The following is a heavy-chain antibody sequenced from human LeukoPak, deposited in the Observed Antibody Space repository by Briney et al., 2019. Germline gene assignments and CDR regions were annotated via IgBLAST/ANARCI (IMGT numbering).Heavy chain of an antibody. J-gene: IGHJ3*02. CDR2: IIPIFGTA. Sequence: SVKVSCKASGGTFSSYAISWVRQAPGQGLEWMGGIIPIFGTANYAQKFQGRVTITADESTSTAYMELSSLRSEDTAVYYCARDGTNSDDAFDIWGQGAMVTVSS. V-gene: IGHV1-69*13. D-gene: IGHD4-23*01. CDR1: GGTFSSYA. CDR3: ARDGTNSDDAFDI.